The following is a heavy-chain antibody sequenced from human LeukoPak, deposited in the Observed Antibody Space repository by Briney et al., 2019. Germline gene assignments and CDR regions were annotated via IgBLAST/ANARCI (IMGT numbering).Heavy chain of an antibody. CDR3: ARGWVVGAGRLFDY. V-gene: IGHV3-21*01. CDR2: ISSSSSYI. D-gene: IGHD1-26*01. CDR1: GFTFSSYS. J-gene: IGHJ4*02. Sequence: KTGGSLRLSCAASGFTFSSYSMNWVRQAPGKGLEWVSCISSSSSYIFYADSVKGRFTISRDNAKNSLYLQMNSLRAEDTAVYYCARGWVVGAGRLFDYWGQGTLVTVSS.